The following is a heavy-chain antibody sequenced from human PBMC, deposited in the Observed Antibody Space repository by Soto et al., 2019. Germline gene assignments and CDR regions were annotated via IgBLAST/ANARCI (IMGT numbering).Heavy chain of an antibody. J-gene: IGHJ5*02. CDR2: INPSGGST. CDR1: GYTFTSYY. CDR3: ARDDDITGTTRGWFDP. V-gene: IGHV1-46*01. Sequence: ASVKVSCKASGYTFTSYYMHWVLQAPGQGLEWMGIINPSGGSTSYAQKFQGRVTMTRDTSTSTVYMELSSLRSEDTAVYYCARDDDITGTTRGWFDPWGQGTLVTVSS. D-gene: IGHD1-7*01.